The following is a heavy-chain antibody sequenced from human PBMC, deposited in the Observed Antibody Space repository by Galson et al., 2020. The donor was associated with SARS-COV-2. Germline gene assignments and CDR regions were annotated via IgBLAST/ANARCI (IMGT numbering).Heavy chain of an antibody. CDR3: TWTTVTLQWDF. D-gene: IGHD4-17*01. V-gene: IGHV3-15*01. CDR1: GFTFSNAW. CDR2: VKSKTDGGTT. Sequence: GESLKISCAASGFTFSNAWMSWVRQAPGKGLEWVGLVKSKTDGGTTDYAAPVKGRFIISRDDSKNTLYLQMDRLKTEDTAVYYCTWTTVTLQWDFWGQGTQVTVSS. J-gene: IGHJ4*02.